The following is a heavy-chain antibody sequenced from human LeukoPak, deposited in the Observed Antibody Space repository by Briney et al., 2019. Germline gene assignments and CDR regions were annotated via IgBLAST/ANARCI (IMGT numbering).Heavy chain of an antibody. D-gene: IGHD6-13*01. CDR2: ISAYNGNT. CDR3: ARDESQAAAGTKSHAFDI. Sequence: ASVKVSCKASGYTFTSYGISWVRQDPGQGLEWMGWISAYNGNTNYAQKLQGRVTMTTDTSTSTAYMELRSLRSDDTAVYYCARDESQAAAGTKSHAFDIWGQGTMVTVSS. J-gene: IGHJ3*02. CDR1: GYTFTSYG. V-gene: IGHV1-18*01.